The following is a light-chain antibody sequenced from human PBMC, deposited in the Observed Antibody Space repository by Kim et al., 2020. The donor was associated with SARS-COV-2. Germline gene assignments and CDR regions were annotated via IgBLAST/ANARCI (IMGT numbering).Light chain of an antibody. Sequence: EIVLTQSPGTLSLSPGERATLSCRASQSVSSCYLDWCQQKPGQAPRLLIHGASSRATGIPYRFSGSGSGTDFSLTISRLEPEDFAVYFCQQYCSSPRTFGQGTKLEI. V-gene: IGKV3-20*01. CDR3: QQYCSSPRT. CDR1: QSVSSCY. CDR2: GAS. J-gene: IGKJ2*01.